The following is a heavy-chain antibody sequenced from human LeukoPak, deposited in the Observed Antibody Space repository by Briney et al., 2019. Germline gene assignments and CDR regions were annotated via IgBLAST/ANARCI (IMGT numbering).Heavy chain of an antibody. CDR2: IYYSGST. V-gene: IGHV4-59*01. Sequence: PSETLSLTCTVSGGSISSYYWSGIRQPPGKGLEWIGYIYYSGSTNYNPSLKSRVTISVDTSKNQFSLKLSSVTAADTAVYYCARGGKYYDILTGYYMKGAFDIWGQGTMVTVSS. CDR1: GGSISSYY. J-gene: IGHJ3*02. D-gene: IGHD3-9*01. CDR3: ARGGKYYDILTGYYMKGAFDI.